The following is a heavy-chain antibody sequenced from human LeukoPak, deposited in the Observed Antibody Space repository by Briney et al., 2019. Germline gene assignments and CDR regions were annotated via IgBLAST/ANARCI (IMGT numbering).Heavy chain of an antibody. CDR3: AKQHGWYYFDY. V-gene: IGHV3-23*01. Sequence: GGSLRLSCAASGFTFSSYGMGWVRQAPGKGLEWVSSISASGGSTYYTDSVKGRFTISRDNSKNTLYLQMNSLRAEDTAVYYCAKQHGWYYFDYWGQGTLVTVSS. J-gene: IGHJ4*02. D-gene: IGHD6-19*01. CDR1: GFTFSSYG. CDR2: ISASGGST.